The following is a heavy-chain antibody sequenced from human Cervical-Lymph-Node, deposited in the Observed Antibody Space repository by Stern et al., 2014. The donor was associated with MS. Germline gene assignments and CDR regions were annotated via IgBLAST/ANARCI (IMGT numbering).Heavy chain of an antibody. D-gene: IGHD7-27*01. CDR2: ITPTFDTK. CDR3: ATAGDATYFFDL. Sequence: VQLVQSGAEVKRPGSSVKVSCRASGGTVSSYAINWVRQAPGQGPEWMGGITPTFDTKNYAQKFQGRVTIFADESTNPAYMELSRLTSEDTALYYCATAGDATYFFDLWGQGTLVTVSS. V-gene: IGHV1-69*01. CDR1: GGTVSSYA. J-gene: IGHJ4*02.